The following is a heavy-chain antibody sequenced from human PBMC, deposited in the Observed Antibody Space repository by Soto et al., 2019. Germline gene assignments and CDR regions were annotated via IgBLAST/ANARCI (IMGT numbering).Heavy chain of an antibody. J-gene: IGHJ5*02. V-gene: IGHV1-2*02. D-gene: IGHD2-2*01. Sequence: AALNGSCKATGYTFTGYYMHWVRQAPGQGLEWMGWINPNSGGTNYAQKFQGRVTMTRDTSISTAYMELSRLRSDDTAVYYCARDYSYCSSTSCVKGWFAPWGQGTLFPVSS. CDR2: INPNSGGT. CDR3: ARDYSYCSSTSCVKGWFAP. CDR1: GYTFTGYY.